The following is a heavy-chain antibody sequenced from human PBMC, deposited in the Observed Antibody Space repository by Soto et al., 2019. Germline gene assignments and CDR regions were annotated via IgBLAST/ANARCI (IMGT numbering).Heavy chain of an antibody. Sequence: QITLKESGPTLVKPTQTLTLTCTFSGFSFSTTGVGVGWIRQPPGKALEWLALIYWDDDKRYSPTPKSRHNINKGTSKNQGGPTMTNMDPVDTATYYCAHRQAQGIGLAGTFDSWGQGTLVTVSS. CDR1: GFSFSTTGVG. CDR2: IYWDDDK. V-gene: IGHV2-5*02. J-gene: IGHJ4*02. CDR3: AHRQAQGIGLAGTFDS. D-gene: IGHD6-19*01.